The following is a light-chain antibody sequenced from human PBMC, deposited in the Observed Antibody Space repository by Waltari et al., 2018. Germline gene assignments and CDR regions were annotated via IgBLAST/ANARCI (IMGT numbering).Light chain of an antibody. CDR1: QSVGSN. V-gene: IGKV3-11*01. Sequence: DIVWTQSAATLSLSRGEKATLSCRASQSVGSNVACYHQKAVQAPRLLIYDASNRATGIPARFSGSGSGTDFTLTISSLEPEDFAVYYCQQRNNWPPGFTFGPGTKVDIK. CDR3: QQRNNWPPGFT. J-gene: IGKJ3*01. CDR2: DAS.